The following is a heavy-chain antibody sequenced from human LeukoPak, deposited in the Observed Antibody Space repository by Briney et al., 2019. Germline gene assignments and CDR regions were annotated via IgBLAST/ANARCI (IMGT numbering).Heavy chain of an antibody. CDR1: GYTFTSYG. J-gene: IGHJ5*02. Sequence: ASVKVSCKASGYTFTSYGISWVRQAPGQGLEWMGWISAYNGNTNYAQKLQGRVTMTTDTSTSTAYMELRSLRSDDTAVYYCARGSDCSSTSCYGGIRFDPWGQGTLVTVSS. CDR2: ISAYNGNT. V-gene: IGHV1-18*01. CDR3: ARGSDCSSTSCYGGIRFDP. D-gene: IGHD2-2*01.